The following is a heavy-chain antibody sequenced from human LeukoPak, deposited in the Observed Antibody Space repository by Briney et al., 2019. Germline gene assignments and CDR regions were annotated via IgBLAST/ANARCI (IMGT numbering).Heavy chain of an antibody. CDR1: GGSISSSSYY. D-gene: IGHD1-26*01. V-gene: IGHV4-39*01. Sequence: SETLSLTCTVSGGSISSSSYYWGWIRQPPGRGLEWIGTIYYSGGTYYNPSLKSRITISVDTSKNQFPLKMNSVTAADTAVYYCARSSRGWESLPWGNWFDPWGQGTLVTVSS. CDR3: ARSSRGWESLPWGNWFDP. J-gene: IGHJ5*02. CDR2: IYYSGGT.